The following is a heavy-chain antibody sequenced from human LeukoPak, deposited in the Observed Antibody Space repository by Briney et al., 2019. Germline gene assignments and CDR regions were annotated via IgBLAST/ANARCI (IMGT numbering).Heavy chain of an antibody. CDR3: ARHVSGRWELFFYS. J-gene: IGHJ4*02. CDR1: GFTFISYE. D-gene: IGHD4-23*01. CDR2: ISSSFTTI. Sequence: GGSLRLSCAASGFTFISYEMNWVRQAPGKGLEWISYISSSFTTIYYADSVKGRFTISRDNANNSLYLEMNSLRAEDTAVYYCARHVSGRWELFFYSWGQGALVTVSS. V-gene: IGHV3-48*03.